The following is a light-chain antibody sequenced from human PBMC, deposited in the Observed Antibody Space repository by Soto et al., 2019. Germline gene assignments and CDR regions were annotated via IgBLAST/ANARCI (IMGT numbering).Light chain of an antibody. V-gene: IGKV3-20*01. CDR3: HHYDNSPPFP. Sequence: EIVLTQSPGPLSLSPGERAILSCSASQSINNRYLAWYQQMPVRAPRLLIHGASSRADGIPDRFSGSGSGTDFTLTINRLEPEDFAVYYCHHYDNSPPFPFGPGTTVDI. CDR1: QSINNRY. J-gene: IGKJ3*01. CDR2: GAS.